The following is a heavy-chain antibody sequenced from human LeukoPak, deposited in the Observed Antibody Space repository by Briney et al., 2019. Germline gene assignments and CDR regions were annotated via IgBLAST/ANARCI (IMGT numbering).Heavy chain of an antibody. Sequence: PGGSLRLSCAASGFTVSSNYMSWVRQAPGKGLEWVSVIYSGGSTYYADSVKGRFTISRDNSKNTLYLQMNSLRAEDTAVYYCATSDGIAARPSDYWGQGTLVTVSS. CDR2: IYSGGST. J-gene: IGHJ4*02. D-gene: IGHD6-6*01. V-gene: IGHV3-53*01. CDR1: GFTVSSNY. CDR3: ATSDGIAARPSDY.